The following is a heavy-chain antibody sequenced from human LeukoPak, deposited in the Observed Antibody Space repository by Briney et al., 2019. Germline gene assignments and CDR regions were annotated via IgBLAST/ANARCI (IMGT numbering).Heavy chain of an antibody. CDR1: GGSISSSNYY. V-gene: IGHV4-61*05. D-gene: IGHD3-10*01. CDR3: ARGSGYIA. J-gene: IGHJ4*02. Sequence: SETLSLTCTVSGGSISSSNYYWGWIRQPPGKGLEWIGHIYYSGSTNYNPSLKSRVTISVDTSKNQFSLKLSSVTAADTAVYYCARGSGYIAWGQGTLVTVSS. CDR2: IYYSGST.